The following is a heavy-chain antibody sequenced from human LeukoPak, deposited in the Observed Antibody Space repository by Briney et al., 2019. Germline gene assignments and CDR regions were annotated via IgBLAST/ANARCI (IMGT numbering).Heavy chain of an antibody. D-gene: IGHD2-21*02. Sequence: SETLSLTCSVSGDSIYNYYWSWIRQPPGKRLEWIGYIYYNGSTNYNPSLKSRVTFSVDTSRSQFALRLSSMTAADTAVYYCVGTYCGGDCYAMYAFDFWGQGTVVSVSS. V-gene: IGHV4-59*08. CDR3: VGTYCGGDCYAMYAFDF. CDR2: IYYNGST. CDR1: GDSIYNYY. J-gene: IGHJ3*01.